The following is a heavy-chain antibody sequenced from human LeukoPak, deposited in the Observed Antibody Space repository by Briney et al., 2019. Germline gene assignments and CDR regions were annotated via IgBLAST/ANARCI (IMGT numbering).Heavy chain of an antibody. D-gene: IGHD1-26*01. V-gene: IGHV3-74*01. CDR3: ARVKVGSWDWFDP. Sequence: PGGSLRLSCAASGFTFSSYWMHWVRHAPGKGLVWVSRINTDGSSTSYADSVKGRFTISRDNAKNTAYLQMNSLRAEDTAVYYCARVKVGSWDWFDPWGQGTLVTVSS. CDR2: INTDGSST. J-gene: IGHJ5*02. CDR1: GFTFSSYW.